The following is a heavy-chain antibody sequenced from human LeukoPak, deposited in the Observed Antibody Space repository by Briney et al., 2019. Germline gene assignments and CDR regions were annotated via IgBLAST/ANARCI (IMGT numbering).Heavy chain of an antibody. J-gene: IGHJ6*02. V-gene: IGHV1-46*01. D-gene: IGHD6-6*01. CDR2: INPSGGST. CDR3: AREITSSIAARLNHYYYYGMDV. CDR1: GYTFTSYF. Sequence: EASVKVSCKASGYTFTSYFMHWVRQAPGQGLEWMGIINPSGGSTTYAQKFQGRVIVSRDTSTSRVYMELYSLRSEDTAVYYCAREITSSIAARLNHYYYYGMDVWGQGTTVTVSS.